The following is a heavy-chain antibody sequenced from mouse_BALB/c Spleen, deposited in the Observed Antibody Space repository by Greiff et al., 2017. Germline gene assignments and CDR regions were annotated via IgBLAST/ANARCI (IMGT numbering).Heavy chain of an antibody. CDR1: GFDFSRYW. CDR2: INPGSSTI. D-gene: IGHD2-3*01. J-gene: IGHJ1*01. Sequence: EVKLMESGGGLVQPGGSLNLSCAASGFDFSRYWMSWARQAPGKGQEWIGEINPGSSTINYTPSLKDKFIISRDNAKNTLYLQMSKVRSEDTALYYCARLDGYYWYFDVWGAGTTVTVSS. CDR3: ARLDGYYWYFDV. V-gene: IGHV4-2*02.